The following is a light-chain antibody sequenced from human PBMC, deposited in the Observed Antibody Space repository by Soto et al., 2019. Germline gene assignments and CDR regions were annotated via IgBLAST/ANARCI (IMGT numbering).Light chain of an antibody. J-gene: IGLJ3*02. CDR3: CSYAGSNTVGV. V-gene: IGLV2-11*01. CDR2: DVS. CDR1: SSDVGGYDF. Sequence: QSALTQPRSVSGSPGQSVTISCTGTSSDVGGYDFVSWYQQYPGKAPKLIIYDVSHRPSGVPDRFSGSKSGNTASLTISGLQAEDEVEYHCCSYAGSNTVGVFGGGTSSPS.